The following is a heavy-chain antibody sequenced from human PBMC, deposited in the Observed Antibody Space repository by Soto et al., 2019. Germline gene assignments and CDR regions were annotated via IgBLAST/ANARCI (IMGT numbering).Heavy chain of an antibody. CDR1: GYSFSTYW. V-gene: IGHV5-51*01. D-gene: IGHD3-10*01. CDR2: IYAGDSET. Sequence: PGESLKISCKGSGYSFSTYWIAWVRQMPGKGLEWMGIIYAGDSETRYSPSFEGQVTLSADKSINTAYLQWSSLKASDSAMYYCARRGSVYNWFDPWGQGTLVTGSS. CDR3: ARRGSVYNWFDP. J-gene: IGHJ5*02.